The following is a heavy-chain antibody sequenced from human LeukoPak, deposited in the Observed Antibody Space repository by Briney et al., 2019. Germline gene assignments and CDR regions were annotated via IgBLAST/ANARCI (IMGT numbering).Heavy chain of an antibody. J-gene: IGHJ4*02. CDR2: IYYSGST. V-gene: IGHV4-34*01. D-gene: IGHD6-13*01. CDR3: ARLTDPFGSSWHHDY. CDR1: GGSFSGYY. Sequence: SETLSLTCAVYGGSFSGYYWSWIRQPPGKGLEWIGSIYYSGSTYYNPSLKSRVTISVDTSKNQFSLKPSSVTAADTAVYYCARLTDPFGSSWHHDYWGQGTLVTVSS.